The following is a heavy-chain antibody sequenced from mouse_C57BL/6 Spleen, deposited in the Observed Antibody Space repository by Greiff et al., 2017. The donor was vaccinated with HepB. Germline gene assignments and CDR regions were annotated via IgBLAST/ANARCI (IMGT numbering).Heavy chain of an antibody. CDR2: ISDGGSYT. D-gene: IGHD3-2*02. V-gene: IGHV5-4*01. Sequence: EVQLVESGGGLVKPGGSLKLSCAASGFTFSSYAMSWVRQTPEKRLEWVATISDGGSYTYYPDNVKGRFTISRDNAKNNLYLQMSHLKSEDTAMYYCARDLRDSSGYLGDYWGQGTTLTVSS. CDR1: GFTFSSYA. J-gene: IGHJ2*01. CDR3: ARDLRDSSGYLGDY.